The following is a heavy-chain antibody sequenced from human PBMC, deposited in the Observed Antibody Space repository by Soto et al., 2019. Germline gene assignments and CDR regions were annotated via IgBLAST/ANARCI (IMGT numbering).Heavy chain of an antibody. CDR3: ARQIYDSDTGPNFQYYFDS. CDR1: GYSFAGYW. V-gene: IGHV5-10-1*01. Sequence: GESLKISCKGSGYSFAGYWITWVRQKPGKGLEWMGRIDPSDSQAYYSPSFRGHVTISVTKSITTVFLQWSSLRASDTAMYYCARQIYDSDTGPNFQYYFDSWGQGTPVTVSS. D-gene: IGHD3-22*01. CDR2: IDPSDSQA. J-gene: IGHJ4*02.